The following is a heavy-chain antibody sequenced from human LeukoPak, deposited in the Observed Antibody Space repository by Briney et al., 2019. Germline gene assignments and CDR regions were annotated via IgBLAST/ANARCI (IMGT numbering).Heavy chain of an antibody. D-gene: IGHD1-26*01. J-gene: IGHJ4*02. CDR2: TGTKANSYTT. Sequence: GGSLRLSCAASGFSFSDHYMDWIRQAPGKGLEWVGRTGTKANSYTTEYAASVKGRFTISRDDSKNSLYLQMNSLKIEDTAVYYCARTSYSGNFYDYWGQGTLVTVSS. CDR3: ARTSYSGNFYDY. CDR1: GFSFSDHY. V-gene: IGHV3-72*01.